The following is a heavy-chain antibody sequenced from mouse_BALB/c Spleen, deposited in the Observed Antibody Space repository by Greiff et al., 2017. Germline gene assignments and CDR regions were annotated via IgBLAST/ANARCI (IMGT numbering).Heavy chain of an antibody. CDR2: ISSGGSYT. Sequence: DVMLVESGGGLVKPGGSLKLSCAASGFTFSSYTMSWVRQTPEKRLEWVATISSGGSYTYYPDSVKGRFTISRDNAKNTLYLQMSSLKSEDTAMYYCTREFYYAMDYWGQGTSVTVSS. V-gene: IGHV5-6-4*01. CDR3: TREFYYAMDY. J-gene: IGHJ4*01. CDR1: GFTFSSYT.